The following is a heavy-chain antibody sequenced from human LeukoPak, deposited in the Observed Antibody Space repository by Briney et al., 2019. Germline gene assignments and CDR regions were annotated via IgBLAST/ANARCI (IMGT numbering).Heavy chain of an antibody. CDR3: ASSDSGYDYYYYYGMDV. CDR1: GGSISSSSYY. Sequence: PSETLSLTCTVSGGSISSSSYYWGWIRQPPGKGLGWIGSIYYSGSTYYNPSLKSRVTISVDTSKNQFSLKLSSVTAADTAVYYCASSDSGYDYYYYYGMDVWGQGTTVTVSS. V-gene: IGHV4-39*01. J-gene: IGHJ6*02. CDR2: IYYSGST. D-gene: IGHD5-12*01.